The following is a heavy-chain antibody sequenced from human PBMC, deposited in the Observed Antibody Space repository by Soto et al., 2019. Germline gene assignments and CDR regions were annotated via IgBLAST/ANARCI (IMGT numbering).Heavy chain of an antibody. CDR3: AKSRAGSSCYEGES. CDR1: GFTFSSYG. CDR2: ISNAGDYQ. J-gene: IGHJ5*02. D-gene: IGHD6-13*01. Sequence: QVQLVESGGGVVQPGRSLRLSCAASGFTFSSYGMQWVRQAPGKGLEWMAVISNAGDYQYYADSVKGRFTISRDNSKNTLYLQKDTLRPEDTGVYFCAKSRAGSSCYEGESWGQGTMVTVSS. V-gene: IGHV3-30*18.